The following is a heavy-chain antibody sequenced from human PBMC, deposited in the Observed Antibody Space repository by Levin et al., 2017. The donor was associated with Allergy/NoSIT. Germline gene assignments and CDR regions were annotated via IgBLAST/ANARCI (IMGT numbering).Heavy chain of an antibody. D-gene: IGHD6-6*01. V-gene: IGHV3-49*03. Sequence: GESLKISCTASGFTFGDYAMSWFRQAPGKGLEWVGFIRSKAYGGTTEYAASVKGRFTISRDDSKSIAYLQMNSLKTEDTAVYYCTRAYSSSPNVRLPIYYYYYGMDVWGQGTTVTVSS. CDR1: GFTFGDYA. CDR3: TRAYSSSPNVRLPIYYYYYGMDV. CDR2: IRSKAYGGTT. J-gene: IGHJ6*02.